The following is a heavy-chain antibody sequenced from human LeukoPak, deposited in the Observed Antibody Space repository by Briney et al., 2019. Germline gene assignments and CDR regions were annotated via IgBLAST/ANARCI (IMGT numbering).Heavy chain of an antibody. D-gene: IGHD6-13*01. CDR1: GGSISSYY. Sequence: SETLSLTCTVSGGSISSYYWSWIRQPPGKGLEWIGYIYYSGSTNYNPSLKSRVTISVDTSKNQFSLKLSSVTAADTAVYYCAVDRGGIDALDIWGQGTMVTVSS. CDR2: IYYSGST. V-gene: IGHV4-59*01. J-gene: IGHJ3*02. CDR3: AVDRGGIDALDI.